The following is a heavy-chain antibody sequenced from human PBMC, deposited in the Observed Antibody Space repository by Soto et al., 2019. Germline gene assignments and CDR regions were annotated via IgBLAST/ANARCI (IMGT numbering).Heavy chain of an antibody. V-gene: IGHV3-30-3*01. CDR1: GFTFSSYA. J-gene: IGHJ4*02. D-gene: IGHD2-21*02. CDR3: ARDPVAYCGGDCRTFDY. Sequence: QVQLVESGGGVVQPGRSLRLSCAASGFTFSSYAMHWVSQAPGKGLEWVAVISYDGSNKYYADSVKGRFTISRDNSKNTLYLQMNSLRAEDTAVYYCARDPVAYCGGDCRTFDYWGQGTLVTVSS. CDR2: ISYDGSNK.